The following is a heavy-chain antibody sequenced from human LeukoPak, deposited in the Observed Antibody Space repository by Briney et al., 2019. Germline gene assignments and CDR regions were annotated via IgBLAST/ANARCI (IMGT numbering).Heavy chain of an antibody. J-gene: IGHJ4*02. Sequence: GGSLRLSCAASGVTFSSYELNWVRQAPGKGLEWVSSISSSSSYIYYADSVKGRITISRDNAKNSLYLQMNSLRVEDTAVYYCARDKDVYFDYWGQGTLVTVSS. CDR2: ISSSSSYI. V-gene: IGHV3-21*01. CDR1: GVTFSSYE. CDR3: ARDKDVYFDY.